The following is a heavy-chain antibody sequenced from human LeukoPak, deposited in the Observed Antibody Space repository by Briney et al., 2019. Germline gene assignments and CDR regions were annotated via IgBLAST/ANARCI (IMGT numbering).Heavy chain of an antibody. V-gene: IGHV3-23*01. CDR3: AKTASPGIAVAGNDY. CDR2: ISGSGGST. D-gene: IGHD6-19*01. Sequence: GGSLRLSCAASGFTFSSYSMSWVRQPPEKGLEWVSAISGSGGSTYYADSVKGRFTISRDNSKNTLYLQMNSLRAEDTAVYYCAKTASPGIAVAGNDYWGQGTLVTVSS. CDR1: GFTFSSYS. J-gene: IGHJ4*02.